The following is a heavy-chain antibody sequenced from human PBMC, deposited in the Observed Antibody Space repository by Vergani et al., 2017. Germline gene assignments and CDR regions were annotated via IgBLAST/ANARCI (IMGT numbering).Heavy chain of an antibody. J-gene: IGHJ3*02. D-gene: IGHD3-22*01. CDR1: GFTFDDYA. CDR2: ISWNSGSI. CDR3: AKDPYDGWEEGGLGAFDI. V-gene: IGHV3-9*01. Sequence: EVQLVESGGGLVQPGRSLRLSCAASGFTFDDYAMHWVRQAPGKGLEWVSGISWNSGSIGYADSVKGRFPISRDNATNSLYLQMNSLRAEDTAMYYCAKDPYDGWEEGGLGAFDIWGQGTTVTVSS.